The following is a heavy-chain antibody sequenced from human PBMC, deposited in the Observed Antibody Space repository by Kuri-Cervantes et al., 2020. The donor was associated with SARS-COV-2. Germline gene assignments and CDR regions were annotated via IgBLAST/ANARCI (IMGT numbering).Heavy chain of an antibody. CDR2: INPNSGGT. CDR1: GYTFTGYY. Sequence: ASVKVSCKASGYTFTGYYMHWVRQAPGQGLEWMGWINPNSGGTNYAQKFQGRVTMTRDTSISTAYMELSRLRSDDTAVYYCASAYEQQLVKDAFDIWGQGTMVTVSS. CDR3: ASAYEQQLVKDAFDI. D-gene: IGHD6-13*01. J-gene: IGHJ3*02. V-gene: IGHV1-2*02.